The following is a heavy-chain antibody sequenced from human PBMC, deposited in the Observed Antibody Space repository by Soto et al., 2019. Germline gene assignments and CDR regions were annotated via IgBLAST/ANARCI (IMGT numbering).Heavy chain of an antibody. V-gene: IGHV4-59*01. CDR2: IYYSGST. J-gene: IGHJ6*02. CDR1: GGSISSYY. CDR3: ARIRGYSYMDYYYYYGMDV. Sequence: SETLSLTCTVSGGSISSYYWSWIRQPPGKGLEWIGYIYYSGSTNYNPSLKSRVTISVDTSKNQFSLKLSSVTAADTAVYYCARIRGYSYMDYYYYYGMDVWGQGTTVTVSS. D-gene: IGHD5-12*01.